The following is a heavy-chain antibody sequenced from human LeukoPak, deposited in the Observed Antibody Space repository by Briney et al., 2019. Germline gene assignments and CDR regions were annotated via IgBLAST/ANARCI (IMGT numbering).Heavy chain of an antibody. J-gene: IGHJ5*02. CDR2: INPNSGGT. Sequence: ASVTVSCKASGYTFTGYYMHWVRQAPGQGLEWMGWINPNSGGTNYAQKFQGRVTMTRDTSISTAYMELSRLRSDDTAVYYCARDRPIYCSSTGCYGNVWFDPWGQGTLVTVSS. CDR1: GYTFTGYY. V-gene: IGHV1-2*02. CDR3: ARDRPIYCSSTGCYGNVWFDP. D-gene: IGHD2-2*01.